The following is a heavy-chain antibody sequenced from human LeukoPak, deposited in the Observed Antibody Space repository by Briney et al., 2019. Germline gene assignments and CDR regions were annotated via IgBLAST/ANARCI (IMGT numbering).Heavy chain of an antibody. D-gene: IGHD2-15*01. CDR1: GFIFSDFY. Sequence: GGSLRLSCAASGFIFSDFYMGWIRQAPGKGLEWVSYISISGTTTNYADSVKGRFTISRDDARNSLYLQMNSLRAEDTAVYYCANQEEYCSGGSCYLDCWGQGTLVTVSS. CDR2: ISISGTTT. CDR3: ANQEEYCSGGSCYLDC. J-gene: IGHJ4*02. V-gene: IGHV3-11*01.